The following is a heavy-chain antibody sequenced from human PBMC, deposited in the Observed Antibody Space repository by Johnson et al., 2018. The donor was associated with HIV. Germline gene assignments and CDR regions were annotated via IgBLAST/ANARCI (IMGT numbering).Heavy chain of an antibody. CDR2: TRKKVNSYNT. Sequence: VQLVESGGRVVQPGRSLRLSCAASGFTFNSYGMHWVRQAPGKGLEWVGRTRKKVNSYNTEYAASVKGSFTILRDDSTNSLYLQMNSLKTEDTAVYYCARSVPNDAFDIWGQGTMVTVSS. CDR1: GFTFNSYG. J-gene: IGHJ3*02. CDR3: ARSVPNDAFDI. V-gene: IGHV3-72*01.